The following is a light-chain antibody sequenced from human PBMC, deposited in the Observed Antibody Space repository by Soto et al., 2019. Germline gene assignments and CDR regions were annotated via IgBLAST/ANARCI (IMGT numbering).Light chain of an antibody. CDR3: QHYGSSPWT. CDR2: GAS. CDR1: ESTSSTY. V-gene: IGKV3-20*01. J-gene: IGKJ1*01. Sequence: EIVLTQSPGTLSLSPGERATLSCRASESTSSTYLAWYQQKPGQAPRLLIYGASSRATGIPERFSGSGSATDFPLTIGRLEPEDFAVYYCQHYGSSPWTFGQGTKVEIK.